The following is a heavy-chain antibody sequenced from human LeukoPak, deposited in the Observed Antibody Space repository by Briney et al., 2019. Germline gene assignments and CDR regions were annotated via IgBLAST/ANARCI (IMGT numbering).Heavy chain of an antibody. CDR1: GGSFSGYY. CDR3: AVSYGSGPYYYYGMDV. Sequence: SETLSLTCAVYGGSFSGYYWSWIRQPPGKGLEWIGYIYYSGSTNYNPSLKSRVTISVDTSKNQFSLKLSSVTAADTAVYYCAVSYGSGPYYYYGMDVWGQGTTVTVSS. D-gene: IGHD3-10*01. CDR2: IYYSGST. J-gene: IGHJ6*02. V-gene: IGHV4-59*08.